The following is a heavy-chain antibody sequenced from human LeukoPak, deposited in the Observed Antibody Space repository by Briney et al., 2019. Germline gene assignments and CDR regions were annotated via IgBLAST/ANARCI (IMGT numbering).Heavy chain of an antibody. Sequence: GGSLRLSCAASGFTFSTYGMHWVRQAPGKGLEWVAVISYDGSNKYYADSVKGRFTISRDNSKNTLYLQMNSLRAEDTAVYYCAKDTSHSSSWYENWFDPWGQGTLVTVSS. CDR3: AKDTSHSSSWYENWFDP. J-gene: IGHJ5*02. CDR2: ISYDGSNK. V-gene: IGHV3-30*18. CDR1: GFTFSTYG. D-gene: IGHD6-13*01.